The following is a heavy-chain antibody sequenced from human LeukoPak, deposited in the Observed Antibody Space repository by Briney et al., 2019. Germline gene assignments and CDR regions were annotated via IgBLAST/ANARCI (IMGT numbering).Heavy chain of an antibody. CDR2: ISYDGSNK. V-gene: IGHV3-30*18. Sequence: PGGSLRLSCAASGFTFSSYGMHWVRQAPGKGLEWVAVISYDGSNKYYADSVKGRFTISRDNSKNTLYLQMNSLRAEDTAVYYCAKDLRYCSSTSCYPFYYYYMDVWGKGTTVTVPS. CDR3: AKDLRYCSSTSCYPFYYYYMDV. D-gene: IGHD2-2*01. CDR1: GFTFSSYG. J-gene: IGHJ6*03.